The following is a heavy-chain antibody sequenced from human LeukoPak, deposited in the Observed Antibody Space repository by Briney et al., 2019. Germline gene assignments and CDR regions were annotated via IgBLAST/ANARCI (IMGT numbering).Heavy chain of an antibody. CDR1: GFTFSSYG. J-gene: IGHJ4*01. CDR2: IWYDGSNK. Sequence: GGSLRLSCAASGFTFSSYGMHWVRQAPGKGLEWVAVIWYDGSNKYYADSVKGRFTISRDNSKNTLYLQMNSLRAEDTAVYYCAKEGGYSYGYPRGYFDYWGQEPWSPSPQ. D-gene: IGHD5-18*01. V-gene: IGHV3-33*06. CDR3: AKEGGYSYGYPRGYFDY.